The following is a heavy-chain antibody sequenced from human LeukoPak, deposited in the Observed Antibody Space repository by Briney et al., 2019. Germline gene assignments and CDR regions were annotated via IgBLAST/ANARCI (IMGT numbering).Heavy chain of an antibody. J-gene: IGHJ5*02. CDR1: GFTFSSYS. CDR2: ISSSSSYI. Sequence: GGSLRLSCAASGFTFSSYSMNWVRQAPGKGLEWVSSISSSSSYIYYADSVKGRFTISRDNAKNSLYLQMNSLRAEDTAVYYCARGAMVRGVIIAWGQGTLVTVSS. V-gene: IGHV3-21*04. CDR3: ARGAMVRGVIIA. D-gene: IGHD3-10*01.